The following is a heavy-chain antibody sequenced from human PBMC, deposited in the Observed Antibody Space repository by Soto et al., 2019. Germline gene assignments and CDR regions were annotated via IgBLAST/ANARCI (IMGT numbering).Heavy chain of an antibody. CDR3: ARLHYDSIGYYRS. Sequence: PGGSLRLSCAASGFTFSSYSMNWVRQAPGKGLEWVSSISSSSSYIYYADSVKGRFTISRDNAKNSLYLQMNSLRAEDTAVYYCARLHYDSIGYYRSWGQGTLVTVSS. J-gene: IGHJ5*02. CDR1: GFTFSSYS. CDR2: ISSSSSYI. V-gene: IGHV3-21*01. D-gene: IGHD3-22*01.